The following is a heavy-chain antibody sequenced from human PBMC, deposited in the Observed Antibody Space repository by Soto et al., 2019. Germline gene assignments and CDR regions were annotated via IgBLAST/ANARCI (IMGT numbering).Heavy chain of an antibody. J-gene: IGHJ3*02. CDR1: GGSISSYY. CDR2: IYYSGST. CDR3: ARGDRYSSSWLAFDI. D-gene: IGHD6-13*01. V-gene: IGHV4-59*01. Sequence: SETLSLTCTVSGGSISSYYWSWIRQPPGKGLEWIGYIYYSGSTNYNPSLKSRVTISVDTSKNQFSLKLSSVTAADTAVYYCARGDRYSSSWLAFDIWGQGTMVTVS.